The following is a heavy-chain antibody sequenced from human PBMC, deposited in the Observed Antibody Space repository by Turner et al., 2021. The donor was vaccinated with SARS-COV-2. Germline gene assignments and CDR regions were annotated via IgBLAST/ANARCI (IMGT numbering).Heavy chain of an antibody. CDR1: GLTFSNYG. D-gene: IGHD2-15*01. CDR2: ISYDGSNK. Sequence: QVQLVESGGGVVQPGRSLRLPCSASGLTFSNYGVHWVRQAPGKGLEWVAVISYDGSNKYYADSVKGRFTISRDNSKNTLYLQMNSLRAEDTAVYYCAKSGGMYCSGGNCYSSYFDYWGQGTLVTFSS. V-gene: IGHV3-30*18. J-gene: IGHJ4*02. CDR3: AKSGGMYCSGGNCYSSYFDY.